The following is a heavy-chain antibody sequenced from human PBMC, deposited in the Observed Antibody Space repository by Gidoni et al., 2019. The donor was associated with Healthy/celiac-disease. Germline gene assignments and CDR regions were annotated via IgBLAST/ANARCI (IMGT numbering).Heavy chain of an antibody. CDR1: GFTFSSYE. CDR3: ARADITIYPNYYYYGMDV. CDR2: ISSSGSTI. Sequence: EVQLVESGGGLVQPGGSLRLSCAASGFTFSSYEMNWVRQAPGKGLEWVSYISSSGSTIYYADSVKGRFTISRDNAKNSLYLQMNSLRAEDTAVYYCARADITIYPNYYYYGMDVWGQGTTVTVSS. V-gene: IGHV3-48*03. D-gene: IGHD3-9*01. J-gene: IGHJ6*02.